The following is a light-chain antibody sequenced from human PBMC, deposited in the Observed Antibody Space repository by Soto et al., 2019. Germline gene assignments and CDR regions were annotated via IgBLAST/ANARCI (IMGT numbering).Light chain of an antibody. Sequence: QSALTQPASVSGSPGQSITISCSGAYNLVSWYQQHPGKAPKLMIFEVNKRPSGVSYRFSGSKSGNTASLTVSGLQTEDEADYYCGSHAGNSNLVFGGGTKLTVL. CDR1: YNL. V-gene: IGLV2-23*02. J-gene: IGLJ3*02. CDR3: GSHAGNSNLV. CDR2: EVN.